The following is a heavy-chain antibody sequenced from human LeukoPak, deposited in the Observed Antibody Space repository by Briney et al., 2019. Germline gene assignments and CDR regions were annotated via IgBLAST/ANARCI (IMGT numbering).Heavy chain of an antibody. V-gene: IGHV4-34*01. Sequence: SETLSLTCAVYGGSFSGYYWSWIRQPPGKGLEWIGEINHSGSTNYNPSLKSRVTISVDTSKNQFSLKLSSVTAADTAVYYCARVMYYYDSSGYSMTYYFDYWGQGTLVTVSS. CDR2: INHSGST. D-gene: IGHD3-22*01. CDR3: ARVMYYYDSSGYSMTYYFDY. J-gene: IGHJ4*02. CDR1: GGSFSGYY.